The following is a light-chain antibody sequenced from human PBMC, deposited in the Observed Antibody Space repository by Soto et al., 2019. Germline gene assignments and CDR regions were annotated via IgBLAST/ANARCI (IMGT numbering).Light chain of an antibody. V-gene: IGKV3-15*01. CDR3: QQYNDWPLT. CDR1: QSVSSY. Sequence: VLTQSPAILALSPGERATLSCRASQSVSSYLAWYQQKPGQAPSLLIYGAFTRATGIPARFSGTGSGTEFTLTISSLQSEDFALYYCQQYNDWPLTFGQGTKV. J-gene: IGKJ1*01. CDR2: GAF.